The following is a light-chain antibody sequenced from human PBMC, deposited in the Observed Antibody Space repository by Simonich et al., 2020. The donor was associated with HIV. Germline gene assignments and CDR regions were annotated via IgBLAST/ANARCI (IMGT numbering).Light chain of an antibody. J-gene: IGLJ3*02. V-gene: IGLV1-47*01. CDR1: SPNIGSNY. Sequence: QSVLTQPPSASGTPGQRVTISCSGSSPNIGSNYVYWYQQLPGTAPKLLVYRNNQRPSGVPDRFSGSKSGTSASLAISGLRSEDAADYYCAAWDDNLSGLFGGGTKLTVL. CDR2: RNN. CDR3: AAWDDNLSGL.